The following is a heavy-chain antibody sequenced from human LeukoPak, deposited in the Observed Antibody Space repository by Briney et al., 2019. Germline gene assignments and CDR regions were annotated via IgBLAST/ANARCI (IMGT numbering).Heavy chain of an antibody. CDR2: ISGYNGST. CDR3: ARELQGYCTNGVCYNKAIIPYY. CDR1: GYTFTNYG. J-gene: IGHJ4*02. V-gene: IGHV1-18*01. Sequence: GASVKVSCKASGYTFTNYGISWVRQAPGQGLEWMGWISGYNGSTNNVQNLQGRVTMTTDTSTSAAYMELRSLRSDDTAVYYCARELQGYCTNGVCYNKAIIPYYWGQGTLVTVSS. D-gene: IGHD2-8*01.